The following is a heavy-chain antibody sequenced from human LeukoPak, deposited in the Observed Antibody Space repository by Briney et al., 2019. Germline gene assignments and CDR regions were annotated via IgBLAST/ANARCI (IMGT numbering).Heavy chain of an antibody. J-gene: IGHJ4*02. D-gene: IGHD6-19*01. V-gene: IGHV4-59*08. Sequence: SETLSLTCTVSGGSISSYYWSWIRQPPGGGLEWLGYMYYSGSTNYNPSLKSRVTMSVDTSKNQFALKLGSVTAADTAVYYCARLAVAAHYFDYSGQGTLVTVSS. CDR3: ARLAVAAHYFDY. CDR1: GGSISSYY. CDR2: MYYSGST.